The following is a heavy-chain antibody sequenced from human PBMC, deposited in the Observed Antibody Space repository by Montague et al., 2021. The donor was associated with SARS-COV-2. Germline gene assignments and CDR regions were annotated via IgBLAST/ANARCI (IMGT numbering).Heavy chain of an antibody. CDR3: TSSILLWFGELRTGMDV. CDR2: IRSKAYGGTT. CDR1: GFPFGDYA. J-gene: IGHJ6*02. Sequence: LSLSFAASGFPFGDYAMTWVRQAPGKGLEWVSFIRSKAYGGTTEYAASVKGRFTISRDDSKSIAYLQMNSLKTEDTAVYYCTSSILLWFGELRTGMDVWGQGTTVTVSS. D-gene: IGHD3-10*01. V-gene: IGHV3-49*04.